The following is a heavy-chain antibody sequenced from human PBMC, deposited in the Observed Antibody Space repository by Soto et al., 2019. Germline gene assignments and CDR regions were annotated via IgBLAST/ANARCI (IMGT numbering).Heavy chain of an antibody. CDR1: GYTFTSYG. Sequence: ASVKVSCKASGYTFTSYGISWVRQAPGQGLEWMGWISAYNGNTNYAQKLQGRVTMTTDTSTSTAYMELRSLRSDDTAVYYCERETVIEYCSSSEDFYYYYGMDVWGQGTTVTVSS. D-gene: IGHD6-6*01. J-gene: IGHJ6*02. V-gene: IGHV1-18*01. CDR3: ERETVIEYCSSSEDFYYYYGMDV. CDR2: ISAYNGNT.